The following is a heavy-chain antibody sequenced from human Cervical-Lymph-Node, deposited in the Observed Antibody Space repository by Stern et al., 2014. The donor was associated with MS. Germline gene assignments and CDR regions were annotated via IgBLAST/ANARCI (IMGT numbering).Heavy chain of an antibody. Sequence: DQLVESGPGLVKPSQTLSLTCTVSGGSISSSGYYWSWIRQPADKGLEWIGRIHDSGGTYYNPSLKSRVTISMDTAQNQFSLKLPSVTAADTAVYYCATTRWDLFTWNWFDPWGQGTLVTVSS. CDR2: IHDSGGT. CDR3: ATTRWDLFTWNWFDP. V-gene: IGHV4-61*02. D-gene: IGHD1-26*01. CDR1: GGSISSSGYY. J-gene: IGHJ5*02.